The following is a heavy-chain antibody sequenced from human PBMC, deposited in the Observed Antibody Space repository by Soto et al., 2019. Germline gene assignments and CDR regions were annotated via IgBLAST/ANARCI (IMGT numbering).Heavy chain of an antibody. V-gene: IGHV3-53*01. D-gene: IGHD3-22*01. J-gene: IGHJ4*02. Sequence: EVQLVESGGGLIQPGGSLRLSCAASGFTVSSNYMSWVRQAPGKGLEWVSVIYSGGSTYYADSVKGRFTISRDNSKNRLYLQMSSLRIEDTAVYYFAGGSGFPILPYDYWGQRTLVTVSS. CDR1: GFTVSSNY. CDR3: AGGSGFPILPYDY. CDR2: IYSGGST.